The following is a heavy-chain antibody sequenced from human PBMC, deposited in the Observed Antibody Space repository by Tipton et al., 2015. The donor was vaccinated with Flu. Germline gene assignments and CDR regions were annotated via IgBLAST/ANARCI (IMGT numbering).Heavy chain of an antibody. CDR3: VRRDYSNYVSDPKNWFDS. CDR1: GYSMRSDYF. J-gene: IGHJ5*01. Sequence: GLVKPSETLSLTCTVSGYSMRSDYFWGWIRQPPGKGLEWIGNIHYSGSPHYNPSLKSRVTISIDTSRKQFSLKLSSLTAADTAVYFCVRRDYSNYVSDPKNWFDSWGQGTLVTVSS. V-gene: IGHV4-38-2*02. D-gene: IGHD4-11*01. CDR2: IHYSGSP.